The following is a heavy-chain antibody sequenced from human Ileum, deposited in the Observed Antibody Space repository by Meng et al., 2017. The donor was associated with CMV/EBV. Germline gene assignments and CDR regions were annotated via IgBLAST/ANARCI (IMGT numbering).Heavy chain of an antibody. J-gene: IGHJ5*02. CDR3: AREYYSGWYSGWFDP. Sequence: SGFNFRSYAMHWVRQAPGKGLEWVAFISYDGSNTYYADSVKGRFTISRDNSKSTLYLQMDSLRAEDTAVYYCAREYYSGWYSGWFDPWGQGTLVTVSS. CDR1: GFNFRSYA. D-gene: IGHD6-19*01. CDR2: ISYDGSNT. V-gene: IGHV3-30-3*01.